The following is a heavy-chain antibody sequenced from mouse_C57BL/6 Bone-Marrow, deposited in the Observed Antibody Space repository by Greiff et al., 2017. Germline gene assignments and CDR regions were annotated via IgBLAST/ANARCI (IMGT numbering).Heavy chain of an antibody. V-gene: IGHV1-81*01. CDR3: ARRGLRRAMDY. CDR1: GYTFTSYG. D-gene: IGHD2-4*01. Sequence: VQLVESGAELARPGASVTLSCKASGYTFTSYGISWVKQRTGQGLEWIGEIYPRSGNTYYNEKFKGKATLTAEKSASTSYMQLSSLTSEDSAFYFCARRGLRRAMDYWGQGTSVTVSS. J-gene: IGHJ4*01. CDR2: IYPRSGNT.